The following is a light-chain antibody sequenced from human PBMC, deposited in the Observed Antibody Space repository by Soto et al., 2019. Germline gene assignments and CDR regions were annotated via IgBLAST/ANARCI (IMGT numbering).Light chain of an antibody. V-gene: IGKV3-15*01. J-gene: IGKJ1*01. CDR2: GAS. Sequence: IVLTQSPATLSVSPGRRATLSCRASQSVSTNFAWYQQKPGQAPRLLIYGASPRATGIPARFSGSGSGTEFTLTISSLQSEDCAVYYCQQYNDWPPWTFGQGPKVEI. CDR1: QSVSTN. CDR3: QQYNDWPPWT.